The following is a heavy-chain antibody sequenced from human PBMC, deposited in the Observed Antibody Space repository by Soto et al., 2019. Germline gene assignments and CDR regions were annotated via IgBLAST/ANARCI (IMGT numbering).Heavy chain of an antibody. J-gene: IGHJ4*02. Sequence: PGGSLRLSCAGAGFMFSSYAMSWVRQAPGKGLEWVSIISGSGGRTYYADSVKGRFTISRDNSKNTLYLQMKSLGAEDTAIYYCAKDWDYDITGRTDYDSWGRGTLVTVSS. D-gene: IGHD3-22*01. V-gene: IGHV3-23*01. CDR3: AKDWDYDITGRTDYDS. CDR2: ISGSGGRT. CDR1: GFMFSSYA.